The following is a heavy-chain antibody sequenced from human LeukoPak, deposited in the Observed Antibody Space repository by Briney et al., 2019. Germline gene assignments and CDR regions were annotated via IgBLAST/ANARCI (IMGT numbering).Heavy chain of an antibody. V-gene: IGHV4-59*08. D-gene: IGHD2-2*01. CDR3: TTCAPNRYWFAP. CDR1: EGSISHDY. J-gene: IGHJ5*02. CDR2: IDYSGYT. Sequence: SETLSLTCNISEGSISHDYWVWVRQPPGKGLEWIAYIDYSGYTDYNPSVKSRITMSIDTSKGQFTLHLRSVSAADTAIYYCTTCAPNRYWFAPWGQGIQVTVSS.